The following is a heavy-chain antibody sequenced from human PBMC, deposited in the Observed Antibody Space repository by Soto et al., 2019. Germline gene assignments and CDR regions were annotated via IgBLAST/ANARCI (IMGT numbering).Heavy chain of an antibody. V-gene: IGHV4-34*01. Sequence: SETLSLTCAVYGGSFSGYYWSWIRQPPGKGLEWIGEINHSGSTNYNPSLKGRVTISVDTSKNQFSLKLSSVTAADTAVYYCARRIRRESFDYWGQGTLVTVSS. CDR3: ARRIRRESFDY. J-gene: IGHJ4*02. D-gene: IGHD1-26*01. CDR2: INHSGST. CDR1: GGSFSGYY.